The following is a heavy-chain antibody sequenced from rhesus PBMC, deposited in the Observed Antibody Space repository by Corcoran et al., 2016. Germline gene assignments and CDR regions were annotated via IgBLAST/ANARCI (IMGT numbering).Heavy chain of an antibody. V-gene: IGHV5-20*01. Sequence: EVQLVQSGAEVKRPGESLKISCKTSGYSFTSYWISWVRQMPGKGLEWMGAIDPRDSDTSYNPSFQGQVTISADKSISTAYLQWSRLKASDTATYYCAKDRNWNYGLDSWGQGVVVTVSS. J-gene: IGHJ6*01. CDR1: GYSFTSYW. CDR2: IDPRDSDT. CDR3: AKDRNWNYGLDS. D-gene: IGHD1-26*01.